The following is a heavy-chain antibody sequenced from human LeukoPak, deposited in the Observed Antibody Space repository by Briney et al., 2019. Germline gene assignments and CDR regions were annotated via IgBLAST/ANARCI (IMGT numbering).Heavy chain of an antibody. Sequence: KGPEWVANIRPDGNEKNHIDSVKGRFTISRDNAKSSLYLQMNSLRAEGTAVYYCATDVGGGHFDYWGQGTLVTVSS. CDR2: IRPDGNEK. V-gene: IGHV3-7*01. J-gene: IGHJ4*02. D-gene: IGHD2-15*01. CDR3: ATDVGGGHFDY.